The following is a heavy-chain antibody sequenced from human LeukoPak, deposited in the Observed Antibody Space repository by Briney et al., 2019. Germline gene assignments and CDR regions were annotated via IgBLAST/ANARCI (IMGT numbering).Heavy chain of an antibody. CDR3: ARRRVVPAAIFRYYYYMDV. D-gene: IGHD2-2*02. V-gene: IGHV1-2*02. J-gene: IGHJ6*03. Sequence: ASVKVSCKGSGYTFNRYYMHWLRQAPGQGLEWMGWINPNSGGTKYAQKFQGRVTMTRDTSISTAYMELSRLRSDDTAVYYCARRRVVPAAIFRYYYYMDVWGKGTTVTVSS. CDR2: INPNSGGT. CDR1: GYTFNRYY.